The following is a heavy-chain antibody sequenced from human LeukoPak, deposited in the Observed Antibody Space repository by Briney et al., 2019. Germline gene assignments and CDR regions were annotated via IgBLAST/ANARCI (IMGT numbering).Heavy chain of an antibody. J-gene: IGHJ4*02. CDR2: IKGDGIST. Sequence: GGSLRLSCAASGFDSSSNWMHWVRHAPGQGLVWVSRIKGDGISTNYADSVKGRFTISRDIAKNTLYLQMNSLRAEDTGVYYCAKDHYWSIDYWGRGTLVTVSS. V-gene: IGHV3-74*01. CDR1: GFDSSSNW. D-gene: IGHD3-3*01. CDR3: AKDHYWSIDY.